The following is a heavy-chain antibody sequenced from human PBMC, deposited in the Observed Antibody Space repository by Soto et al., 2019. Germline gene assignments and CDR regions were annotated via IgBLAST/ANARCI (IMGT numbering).Heavy chain of an antibody. CDR1: GFTFGSYS. V-gene: IGHV3-48*01. Sequence: EVQLVESGGGLVQPGGSLRLSCAASGFTFGSYSMNWVRQAPGKGLEWVSFILSSSGVIYYADSVKGRFTISRDNAKNSLYLQMNSLRAEDTAVYYCARDLCAPLVATAVPYYMDVWGKGTTVTVSS. CDR2: ILSSSGVI. D-gene: IGHD2-15*01. CDR3: ARDLCAPLVATAVPYYMDV. J-gene: IGHJ6*03.